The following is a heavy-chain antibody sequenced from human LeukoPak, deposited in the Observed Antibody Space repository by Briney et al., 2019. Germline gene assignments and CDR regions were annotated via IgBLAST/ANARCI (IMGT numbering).Heavy chain of an antibody. Sequence: ASVKVSCKASGGTFSSYAISWVRQAPGQGLEWMGGIIPIFGTANYAQKFQGRVAITADESTSTAYMELSSLRSEDTAVYYCARDVDYYCGSGSYNAFDVWGQGTMVTVSS. CDR1: GGTFSSYA. CDR2: IIPIFGTA. D-gene: IGHD3-10*01. CDR3: ARDVDYYCGSGSYNAFDV. V-gene: IGHV1-69*13. J-gene: IGHJ3*01.